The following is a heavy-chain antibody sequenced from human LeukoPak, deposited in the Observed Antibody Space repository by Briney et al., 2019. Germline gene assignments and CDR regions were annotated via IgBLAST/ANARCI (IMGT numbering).Heavy chain of an antibody. CDR2: IYYSGST. CDR1: GGSFSGYY. Sequence: PSETLSLTCAVYGGSFSGYYWSWIRQPPGKGLEWIGYIYYSGSTNYNPSLKSRVTISVDTSKNQFSLKLSSVTAADTAVYYCARGEYSYGYTYYYYYYMDVWGKGTTVTISS. J-gene: IGHJ6*03. V-gene: IGHV4-59*01. D-gene: IGHD5-18*01. CDR3: ARGEYSYGYTYYYYYYMDV.